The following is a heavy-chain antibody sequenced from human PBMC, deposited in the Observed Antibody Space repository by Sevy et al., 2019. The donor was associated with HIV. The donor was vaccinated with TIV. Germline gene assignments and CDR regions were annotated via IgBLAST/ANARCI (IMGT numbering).Heavy chain of an antibody. J-gene: IGHJ4*02. D-gene: IGHD1-1*01. CDR2: ISYDGNKK. CDR1: GFSFSSHG. V-gene: IGHV3-30*03. CDR3: ARDGGWYNYAPSDY. Sequence: GESLKISCAASGFSFSSHGMHWVRQAPGKGLEWQSVISYDGNKKYYADSVKGRFTISRDNSKNTLYLQMNSLRPEDTAVYYCARDGGWYNYAPSDYWGQVTLVTVSS.